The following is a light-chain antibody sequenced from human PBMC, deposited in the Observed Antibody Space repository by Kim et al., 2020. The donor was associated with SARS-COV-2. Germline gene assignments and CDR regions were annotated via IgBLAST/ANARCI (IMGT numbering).Light chain of an antibody. Sequence: DIVLTQTPFFLSATPGQPASISCKSNESLLHSDGKTYLYWFLQRPGQPPQCLMYEVSKRFSGVPDRFSGSGSGTDFTLKISRVEAEDVGVYYCMQSLQLPRTFGQGTKVDIK. V-gene: IGKV2D-29*01. J-gene: IGKJ1*01. CDR3: MQSLQLPRT. CDR2: EVS. CDR1: ESLLHSDGKTY.